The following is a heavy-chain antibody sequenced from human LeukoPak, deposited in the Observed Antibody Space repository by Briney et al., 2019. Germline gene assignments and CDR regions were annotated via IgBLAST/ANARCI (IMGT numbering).Heavy chain of an antibody. CDR3: AKDISNWNSRHFDY. CDR2: ISGNGGNT. Sequence: GGSLRISCAASGFTFDDYAMHWVRQVPGKGLEWVSLISGNGGNTYYADSVKGRFTISRDNSKNSLYLQMNSLRTEDTALYYCAKDISNWNSRHFDYWGQGTLVTVSS. CDR1: GFTFDDYA. J-gene: IGHJ4*02. D-gene: IGHD1-7*01. V-gene: IGHV3-43*02.